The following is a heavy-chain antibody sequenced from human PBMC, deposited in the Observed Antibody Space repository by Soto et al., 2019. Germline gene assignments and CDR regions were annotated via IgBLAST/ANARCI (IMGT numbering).Heavy chain of an antibody. CDR1: GGSISSGGYY. V-gene: IGHV4-61*08. Sequence: SETLSLTCTVSGGSISSGGYYWSWIRQHPGKGLEWIGYIYYSGSTNYNPSLKSRVTISVDTSKNQFSLKLSSVTAADTAAYYCARDWETGSKNNWFDPWGQGTLVPVSS. D-gene: IGHD1-1*01. J-gene: IGHJ5*02. CDR3: ARDWETGSKNNWFDP. CDR2: IYYSGST.